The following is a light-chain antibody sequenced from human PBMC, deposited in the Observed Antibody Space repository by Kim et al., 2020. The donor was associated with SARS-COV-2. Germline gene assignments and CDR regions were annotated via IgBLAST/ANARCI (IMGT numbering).Light chain of an antibody. J-gene: IGLJ1*01. Sequence: GQAVTVACTGTSNDIGSTNRGSWYQQPPGTAPKLIIYDVTNRPSGVPDRFSGSKAANTASLTISGLQAEDEADYFCSSYTTTWTYVFGTGTKVTVL. CDR1: SNDIGSTNR. CDR3: SSYTTTWTYV. CDR2: DVT. V-gene: IGLV2-18*02.